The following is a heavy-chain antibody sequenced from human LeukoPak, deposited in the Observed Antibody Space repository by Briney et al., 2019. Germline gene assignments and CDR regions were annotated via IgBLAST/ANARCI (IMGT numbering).Heavy chain of an antibody. CDR1: GYSFFGYW. J-gene: IGHJ4*02. CDR2: IYPDDSKT. Sequence: GESLKISCKGSGYSFFGYWIGWVRQMPGKGLEWMGIIYPDDSKTRYSPSFQGQVTISADKSISTAYLQWSSLKASDTAMYYCARGYAEMLDYWGQGTLVTVSS. CDR3: ARGYAEMLDY. V-gene: IGHV5-51*01. D-gene: IGHD5-12*01.